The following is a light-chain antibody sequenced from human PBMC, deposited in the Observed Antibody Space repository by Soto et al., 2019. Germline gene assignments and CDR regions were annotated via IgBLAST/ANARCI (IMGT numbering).Light chain of an antibody. J-gene: IGLJ2*01. CDR3: QSYDSSLSGPPVA. CDR1: SSNIGAGYD. V-gene: IGLV1-40*01. Sequence: QPVLTQPPSVSGAPGQRVTISCTGSSSNIGAGYDVHWYQQLPGTAPKLLIYGNHNRPSGVPDRFSASKSGTSVSLAITGLQTEDEADYYCQSYDSSLSGPPVAFGGGTKVTVL. CDR2: GNH.